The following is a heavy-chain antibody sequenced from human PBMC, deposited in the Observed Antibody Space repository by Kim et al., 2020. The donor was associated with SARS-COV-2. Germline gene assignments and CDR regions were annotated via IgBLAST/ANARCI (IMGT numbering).Heavy chain of an antibody. CDR3: TRIRYSSSNKSNFDY. Sequence: ASVEGRFTISRDDSKSIAYLQMNRLKTEDTAVYYCTRIRYSSSNKSNFDYWGQGTLVTVSS. D-gene: IGHD6-13*01. J-gene: IGHJ4*02. V-gene: IGHV3-49*02.